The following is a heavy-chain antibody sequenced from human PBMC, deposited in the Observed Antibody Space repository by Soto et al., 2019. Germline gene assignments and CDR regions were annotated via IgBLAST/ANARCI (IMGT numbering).Heavy chain of an antibody. J-gene: IGHJ4*02. D-gene: IGHD3-9*01. CDR1: GFSLSTSGVG. CDR3: AHKGPEDWPLDY. V-gene: IGHV2-5*02. CDR2: IYWDDDK. Sequence: SGATLVNPTQTLTLTCTLSGFSLSTSGVGVGWIRQSPGKALEWLAVIYWDDDKRYSPSLKSRLSITKDTSKNQVVLTMTNMDPVDTATYYCAHKGPEDWPLDYWGQGTLVTVSS.